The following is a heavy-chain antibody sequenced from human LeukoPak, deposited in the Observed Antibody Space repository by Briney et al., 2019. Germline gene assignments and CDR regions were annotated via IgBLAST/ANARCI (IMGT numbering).Heavy chain of an antibody. CDR2: ISAYNGNT. CDR1: GYTFTSYG. V-gene: IGHV1-18*01. Sequence: ASVKVSCKASGYTFTSYGISWVRQAPGQGLEWMGWISAYNGNTNYAQKLQGRVTMTTDASTSTAYMELRSLRSDDTAVYYCARVGAAAGTGWFDPWGQGTLVTVSS. D-gene: IGHD6-13*01. J-gene: IGHJ5*02. CDR3: ARVGAAAGTGWFDP.